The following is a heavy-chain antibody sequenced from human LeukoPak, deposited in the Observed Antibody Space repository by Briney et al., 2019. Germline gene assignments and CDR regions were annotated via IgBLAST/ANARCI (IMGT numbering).Heavy chain of an antibody. CDR2: ISGSGGST. D-gene: IGHD5-12*01. CDR3: ARARTLVATAGARLDI. CDR1: GFTFSSYA. Sequence: GGSLRLSCAASGFTFSSYAMSWVRQAPGKGLEWVSAISGSGGSTYYADSVKGRFTISRDNSKNTLYLQMNSLRAEDMAVYYCARARTLVATAGARLDIWGQGTMVTVSS. V-gene: IGHV3-23*01. J-gene: IGHJ3*02.